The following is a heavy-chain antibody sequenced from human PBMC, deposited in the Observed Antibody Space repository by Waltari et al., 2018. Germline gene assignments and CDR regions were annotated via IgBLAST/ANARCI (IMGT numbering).Heavy chain of an antibody. Sequence: QVQLQESGPGLVKPSETLSLTCTVSGGSTSSYYWSWIRQPPGKGLEWIGYIYYSGSTNYNPSLKSRVTISVDTSKNQFSLKLSSVTAADTAVYYCARDLIRSSSEIGFSYYGMDVWGQGTTVTVSS. V-gene: IGHV4-59*01. CDR2: IYYSGST. CDR1: GGSTSSYY. CDR3: ARDLIRSSSEIGFSYYGMDV. J-gene: IGHJ6*02. D-gene: IGHD2-21*01.